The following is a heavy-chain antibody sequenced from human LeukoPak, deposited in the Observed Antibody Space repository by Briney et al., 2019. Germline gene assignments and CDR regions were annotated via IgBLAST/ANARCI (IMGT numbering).Heavy chain of an antibody. CDR3: ARHLDYDSSPSDAFDI. D-gene: IGHD3-22*01. J-gene: IGHJ3*02. Sequence: SETLSLTCTVSGGSIISYYWSWIRQPPGKGREWIGYVSDRGYTNYSPSLKSRVTISIDTSKHQFSLKLSSVTTSDTAVYYCARHLDYDSSPSDAFDIWGQGTMVTVSS. V-gene: IGHV4-59*01. CDR2: VSDRGYT. CDR1: GGSIISYY.